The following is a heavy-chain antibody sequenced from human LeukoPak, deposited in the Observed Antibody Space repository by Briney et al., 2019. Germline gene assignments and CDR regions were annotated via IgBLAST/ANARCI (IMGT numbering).Heavy chain of an antibody. Sequence: PGGSLRLSCAASGFTFSSYSMNWVRQAPGKGLEWVSSISSSSSYIYYADSVKGRFIISRDNSKNTLYLQMNSLRAEDTAVYYCSRDRHCIGSTCYGLWGQGTRVTVSS. J-gene: IGHJ4*02. D-gene: IGHD2-2*01. CDR3: SRDRHCIGSTCYGL. CDR2: ISSSSSYI. CDR1: GFTFSSYS. V-gene: IGHV3-21*01.